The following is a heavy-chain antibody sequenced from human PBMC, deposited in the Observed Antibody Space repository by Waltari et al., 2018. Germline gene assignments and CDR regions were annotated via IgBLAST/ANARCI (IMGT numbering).Heavy chain of an antibody. CDR1: GFTFTNHG. CDR2: IKHDGRSK. V-gene: IGHV3-30*18. CDR3: TKWNDWNDLDY. Sequence: QVQLVESGGGVVQPGGSLRLSCEVSGFTFTNHGMHWVRQAPGKGLEWVAAIKHDGRSKYYRDSVRGRFTISRDDSKKTLYLQMNSLGPEDTAVYYCTKWNDWNDLDYWGQGTLVTVSS. D-gene: IGHD1-1*01. J-gene: IGHJ4*02.